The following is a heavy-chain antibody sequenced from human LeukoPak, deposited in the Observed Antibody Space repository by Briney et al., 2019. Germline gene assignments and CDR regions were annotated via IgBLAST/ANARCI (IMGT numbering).Heavy chain of an antibody. Sequence: PGGSLRLSCAASGFTFSNAWMSWVRQAPGKGLEWVGRIKSKTDGGTTDYAAPVKGRFTISRDDSKNTLYLQMNSLKTEDTAVYYCTTDRAYSSGWYGFDYWGQGTLVTVSS. D-gene: IGHD6-19*01. CDR2: IKSKTDGGTT. V-gene: IGHV3-15*01. CDR1: GFTFSNAW. CDR3: TTDRAYSSGWYGFDY. J-gene: IGHJ4*02.